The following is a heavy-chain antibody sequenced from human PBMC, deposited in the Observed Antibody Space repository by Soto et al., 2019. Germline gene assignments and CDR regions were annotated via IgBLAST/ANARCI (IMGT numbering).Heavy chain of an antibody. D-gene: IGHD6-6*01. Sequence: GGSLRLSCGASGFDFNNYWMHWVRQDPGRGPEWVSYIGSITSNKDYANYVKGRFTISRDNAKNTLYLQMNSLRDEDTAVYYCARGGAARPDYWGRGTVVTVSS. CDR3: ARGGAARPDY. J-gene: IGHJ4*03. CDR2: IGSITSNK. CDR1: GFDFNNYW. V-gene: IGHV3-48*02.